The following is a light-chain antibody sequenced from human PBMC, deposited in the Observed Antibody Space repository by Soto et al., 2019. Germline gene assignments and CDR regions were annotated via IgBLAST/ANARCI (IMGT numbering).Light chain of an antibody. J-gene: IGKJ1*01. CDR1: QSISSSY. Sequence: IVLTPSPGTLSLSPGKRATLSCRASQSISSSYLAWYQQRPGQAPRLLIYGASSRATGIPDRFTGSGSGTDFTLTISRLEPEDFAVYYCHQYGSSPATFGQGTKVDI. CDR2: GAS. CDR3: HQYGSSPAT. V-gene: IGKV3-20*01.